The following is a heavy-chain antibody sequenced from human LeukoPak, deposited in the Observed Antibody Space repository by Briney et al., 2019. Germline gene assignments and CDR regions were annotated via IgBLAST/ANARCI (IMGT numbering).Heavy chain of an antibody. CDR3: ARGEEMATISFYSDRYFDY. CDR1: GFTFSSYS. D-gene: IGHD5-24*01. Sequence: GGSLRLSCAASGFTFSSYSMNWVGQAPGKGLEWVSSISSSSSYIYYADSVKGRFTISRDNATNSLYLQMNSLRAEDTAVYYCARGEEMATISFYSDRYFDYWGQGTLVTVSS. J-gene: IGHJ4*02. CDR2: ISSSSSYI. V-gene: IGHV3-21*01.